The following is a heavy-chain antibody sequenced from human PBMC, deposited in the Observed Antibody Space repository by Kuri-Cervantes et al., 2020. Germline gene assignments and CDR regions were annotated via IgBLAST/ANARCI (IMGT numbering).Heavy chain of an antibody. CDR1: GFTFDDYA. J-gene: IGHJ6*03. CDR3: ARGGEASWYPGVEYYYLDV. Sequence: GSLRLSCAASGFTFDDYAMHWVRQAPGKGLEWVSALSGSGVSTFYADSVKGRFTISRDNSKNTLFLQMNSLRAEDTAVYYCARGGEASWYPGVEYYYLDVWGKGTTVTVSS. CDR2: LSGSGVST. D-gene: IGHD6-13*01. V-gene: IGHV3-23*01.